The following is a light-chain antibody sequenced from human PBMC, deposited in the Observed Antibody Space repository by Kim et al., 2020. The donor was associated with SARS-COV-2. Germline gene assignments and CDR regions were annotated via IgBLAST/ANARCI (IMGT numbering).Light chain of an antibody. J-gene: IGLJ3*02. CDR2: QDS. Sequence: VSPEQTASITCSGDKLGDKYACWYQQKPGQSPVLVIYQDSKRPSGIPERFSGSNSGNTATLTISGTQAMDEADYYCQAWDSSSWVFGGGTQLTVL. V-gene: IGLV3-1*01. CDR3: QAWDSSSWV. CDR1: KLGDKY.